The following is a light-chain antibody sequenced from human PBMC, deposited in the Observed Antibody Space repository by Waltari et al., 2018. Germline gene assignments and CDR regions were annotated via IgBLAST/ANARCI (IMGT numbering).Light chain of an antibody. CDR2: DAS. V-gene: IGKV3-15*01. CDR1: QSLSSN. J-gene: IGKJ1*01. CDR3: QQYNNWPQT. Sequence: EIVMTQSPATLSVSPGERATLAGRASQSLSSNLAWYQQNTGQAPRLLVYDASTRATGIPARFSGSGSGTEFNLPISSLQSEDFAVYYCQQYNNWPQTFGQGTKVEIK.